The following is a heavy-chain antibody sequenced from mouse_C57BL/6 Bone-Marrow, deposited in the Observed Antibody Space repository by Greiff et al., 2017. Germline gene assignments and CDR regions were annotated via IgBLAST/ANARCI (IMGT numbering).Heavy chain of an antibody. Sequence: QVTLKESGAELVKPGASVKLSCKASGYTFTEYTIHWVKQRSGQGLEWIGWFYPGSGSIKYNEKFKDKATLTADKSSSTVYMELSRLTSEDSAVYFCARHGECYYYGSSYWYFDVWGTGTTVTVSS. CDR1: GYTFTEYT. D-gene: IGHD1-1*01. J-gene: IGHJ1*03. CDR2: FYPGSGSI. CDR3: ARHGECYYYGSSYWYFDV. V-gene: IGHV1-62-2*01.